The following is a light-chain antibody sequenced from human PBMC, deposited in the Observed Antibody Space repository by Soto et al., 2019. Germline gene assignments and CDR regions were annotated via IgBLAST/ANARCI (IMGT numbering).Light chain of an antibody. Sequence: QSALAQPASVSGSPGQSTIISCTGTSSDVGGYNYVSWYQQHPGKAPKFLIYEVDNRASGISDRFSGSNSGNAASLTISGLQAEDEADYYCSSYTSSNTLVFGTGTKVTVL. V-gene: IGLV2-14*01. CDR2: EVD. CDR3: SSYTSSNTLV. J-gene: IGLJ1*01. CDR1: SSDVGGYNY.